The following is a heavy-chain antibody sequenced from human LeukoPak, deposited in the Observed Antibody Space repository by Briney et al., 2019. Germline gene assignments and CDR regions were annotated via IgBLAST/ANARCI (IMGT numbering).Heavy chain of an antibody. Sequence: SSETLSLTCSVSGYSISSGYYWGWIRQPPGKGLEWIGSIYHSGSTYYNPSLKSRVTISVDTSKNQFSLKLSSVTAAVTAVYYCARTRRYSYGLKLYYFDYWGQGTLVTVSS. J-gene: IGHJ4*02. V-gene: IGHV4-38-2*02. CDR2: IYHSGST. D-gene: IGHD5-18*01. CDR3: ARTRRYSYGLKLYYFDY. CDR1: GYSISSGYY.